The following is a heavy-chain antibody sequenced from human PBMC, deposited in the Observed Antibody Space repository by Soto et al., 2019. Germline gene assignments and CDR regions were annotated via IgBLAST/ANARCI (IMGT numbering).Heavy chain of an antibody. Sequence: PSETLSLTCTVSGGSVSSGSYYWSWIRQPPGKGLEWIGYIYYSGSTNYNPSLKSRVTISVDTSKNQFSLKLSSVTAADTAVYYCARDTGIVVVPAATYSWFDPWGQGTLVTVSS. J-gene: IGHJ5*02. V-gene: IGHV4-61*01. D-gene: IGHD2-2*01. CDR2: IYYSGST. CDR3: ARDTGIVVVPAATYSWFDP. CDR1: GGSVSSGSYY.